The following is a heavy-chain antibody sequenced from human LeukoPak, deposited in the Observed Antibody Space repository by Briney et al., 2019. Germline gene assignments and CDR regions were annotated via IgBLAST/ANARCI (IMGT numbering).Heavy chain of an antibody. Sequence: GGSLRLSCAASGFTFTSYSMNWVRQARGQGLEWVSSISSSSSYIYYADSVKGRFTISRDNAKNSLYLQMNSLRAEDTAVYYCARDRDSLTIVPWGQGTLVTVSS. D-gene: IGHD1/OR15-1a*01. CDR1: GFTFTSYS. CDR3: ARDRDSLTIVP. J-gene: IGHJ5*02. CDR2: ISSSSSYI. V-gene: IGHV3-21*01.